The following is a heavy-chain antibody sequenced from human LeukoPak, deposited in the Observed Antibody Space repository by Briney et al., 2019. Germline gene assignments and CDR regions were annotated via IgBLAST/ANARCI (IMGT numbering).Heavy chain of an antibody. CDR3: ARSYFHESSDYYFPTDY. J-gene: IGHJ4*02. Sequence: ASVKVSCQASGYTFTSYYMHWVRQAPGQGLEWMGIINPSDGNTTYAQKFQGRVTMTRDTSTSTVYMEMSSVRSEDTAVYYCARSYFHESSDYYFPTDYWGQGTRVTVSS. V-gene: IGHV1-46*01. D-gene: IGHD3-22*01. CDR1: GYTFTSYY. CDR2: INPSDGNT.